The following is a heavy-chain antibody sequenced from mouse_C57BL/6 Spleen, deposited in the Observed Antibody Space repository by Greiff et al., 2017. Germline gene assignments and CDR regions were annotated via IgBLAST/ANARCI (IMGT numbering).Heavy chain of an antibody. V-gene: IGHV5-9-1*02. CDR2: ISSGGDYI. Sequence: EVQLVESGEGLVKPGGSLKLSCAASGFTFSSYAMSWVRLTPETRLEWVSYISSGGDYIYYADTVNGRFTISRDNARNTLYLQMSSLKSEDTAMYYCTRDEGNGYDPLYAMDYWGQGTSVTVSS. CDR1: GFTFSSYA. D-gene: IGHD2-2*01. CDR3: TRDEGNGYDPLYAMDY. J-gene: IGHJ4*01.